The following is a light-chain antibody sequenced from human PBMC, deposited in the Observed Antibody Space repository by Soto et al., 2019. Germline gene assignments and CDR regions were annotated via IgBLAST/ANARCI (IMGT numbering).Light chain of an antibody. Sequence: QSALTQPPSVSGSPGQSVTISCTGTSSDVGGYNYVSWYQQHPGKVPRLMIYDVNKRPSGVPDRFSGSKSGNTASLTISGLQAEDEADYYCCSYAGIYTLLFGTGTKVTVL. CDR2: DVN. CDR1: SSDVGGYNY. CDR3: CSYAGIYTLL. V-gene: IGLV2-11*01. J-gene: IGLJ1*01.